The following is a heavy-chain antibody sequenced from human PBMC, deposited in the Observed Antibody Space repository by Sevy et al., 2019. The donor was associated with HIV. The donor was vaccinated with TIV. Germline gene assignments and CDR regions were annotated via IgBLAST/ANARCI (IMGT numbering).Heavy chain of an antibody. CDR2: IRYDGSNK. Sequence: GGSLRLSFAASGFTFSSYGMRWVRQAPGKGLEWVAFIRYDGSNKYYADSVKGRFTISRDNSKNTLYLQMNSLRAEDTAVYYCAKVIIAVPGDYYYYGMDVWGQGTTVTVSS. V-gene: IGHV3-30*02. CDR3: AKVIIAVPGDYYYYGMDV. D-gene: IGHD7-27*01. J-gene: IGHJ6*02. CDR1: GFTFSSYG.